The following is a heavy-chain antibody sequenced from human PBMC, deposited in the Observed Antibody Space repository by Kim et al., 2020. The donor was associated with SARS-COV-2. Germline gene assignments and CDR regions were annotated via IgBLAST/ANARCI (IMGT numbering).Heavy chain of an antibody. Sequence: GGSLRLSCAASGFTFSSYDMHWVRQATGKGLEWVSAIGTAGDTYYPGSVKGRFTISRENAKNSLYLQMNSLRAGDTAVYYCARGYSSSWYWAFDIWGQGTMVCVSS. V-gene: IGHV3-13*01. D-gene: IGHD6-13*01. J-gene: IGHJ3*02. CDR2: IGTAGDT. CDR3: ARGYSSSWYWAFDI. CDR1: GFTFSSYD.